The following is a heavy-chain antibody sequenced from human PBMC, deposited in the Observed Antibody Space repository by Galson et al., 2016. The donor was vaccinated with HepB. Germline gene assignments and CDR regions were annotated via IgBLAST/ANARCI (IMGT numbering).Heavy chain of an antibody. CDR3: AKQFGVGYYDIGYV. J-gene: IGHJ6*04. CDR1: GFTFSTYD. CDR2: ISSDGSNK. V-gene: IGHV3-30*18. Sequence: SLRLSCAASGFTFSTYDIHWVRQAPGRGLEWVAVISSDGSNKYYGDSVKGRFTISRDNSKNTLYLQMNSLRTEDTAVYYCAKQFGVGYYDIGYVWGKGTTVTVSS. D-gene: IGHD3-22*01.